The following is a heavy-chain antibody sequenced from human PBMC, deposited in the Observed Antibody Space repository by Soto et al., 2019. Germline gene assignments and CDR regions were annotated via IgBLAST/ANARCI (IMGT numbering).Heavy chain of an antibody. CDR1: GFSFSTYA. Sequence: EVQLLESGGGLVQPGGSLRLSCAASGFSFSTYAMSWVRQAPGKGLEWVSGISAGGGNTFYADSVRGRFTISRDNSKNTLYLQINSLRAEDTALYYCVKHSEYQLLSWFDPWGQGTLDTVSS. D-gene: IGHD2-2*01. CDR2: ISAGGGNT. V-gene: IGHV3-23*01. J-gene: IGHJ5*02. CDR3: VKHSEYQLLSWFDP.